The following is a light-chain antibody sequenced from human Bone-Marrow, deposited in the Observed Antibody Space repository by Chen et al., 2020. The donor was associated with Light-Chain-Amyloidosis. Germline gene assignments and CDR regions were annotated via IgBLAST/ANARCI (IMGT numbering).Light chain of an antibody. CDR1: QSVLSSSNNKNQ. CDR2: WAS. Sequence: DIVMTQSPASLAVSLGERATINCKSNQSVLSSSNNKNQLAWYPQKPGQPPKLLFYWASTRESGVPDRFSGSGSGTDFTLAINSLQAEDVAVYYCQHDYSIPWTFGQGTKVEIK. V-gene: IGKV4-1*01. J-gene: IGKJ1*01. CDR3: QHDYSIPWT.